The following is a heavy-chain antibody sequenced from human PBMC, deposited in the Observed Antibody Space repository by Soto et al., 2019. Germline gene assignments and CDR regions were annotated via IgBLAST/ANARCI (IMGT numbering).Heavy chain of an antibody. D-gene: IGHD6-19*01. CDR3: ARDSVAVAGLDYYYYYGMDV. J-gene: IGHJ6*02. Sequence: HPGGSLRLSCAASGFTFSSYWMSWVRQAPGKGLEWVANIKQDGSEKYYVDSVKGRFTISRDNAKNSLYLQMNSLRAEDTAVYYCARDSVAVAGLDYYYYYGMDVWGQGTTVTVSS. CDR1: GFTFSSYW. CDR2: IKQDGSEK. V-gene: IGHV3-7*03.